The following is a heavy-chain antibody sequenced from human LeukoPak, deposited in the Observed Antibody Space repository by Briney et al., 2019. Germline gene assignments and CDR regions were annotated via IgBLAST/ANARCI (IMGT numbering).Heavy chain of an antibody. CDR3: ARSVVVAEGAYYFDY. V-gene: IGHV1-69*13. Sequence: SVKVSCKASGNTFTNYGFSWVRQAPGQGLEWMGGIIPIFGTANYAQKFQGRVTITADESTSTAYMELSSLRSEDTAVYYCARSVVVAEGAYYFDYWGQGTLVTVSS. J-gene: IGHJ4*02. D-gene: IGHD2-15*01. CDR1: GNTFTNYG. CDR2: IIPIFGTA.